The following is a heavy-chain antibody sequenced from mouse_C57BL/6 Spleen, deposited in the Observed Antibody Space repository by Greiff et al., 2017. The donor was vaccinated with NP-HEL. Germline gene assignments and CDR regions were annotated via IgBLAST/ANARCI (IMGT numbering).Heavy chain of an antibody. CDR2: IDPETGGT. CDR1: GYTFTDYE. Sequence: QVQLKESGAELVRPGASVTLSCKASGYTFTDYEMHWVKQTPVHGLEWIGAIDPETGGTAYNQKFKGKAILTADKSSSTAYMELRSLTSEDSAVYYCTHYYGSSYVRYFDVWGTGTTVTVSS. D-gene: IGHD1-1*01. V-gene: IGHV1-15*01. CDR3: THYYGSSYVRYFDV. J-gene: IGHJ1*03.